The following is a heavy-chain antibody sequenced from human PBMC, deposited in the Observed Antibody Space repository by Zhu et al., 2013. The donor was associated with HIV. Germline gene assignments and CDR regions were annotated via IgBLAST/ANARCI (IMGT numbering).Heavy chain of an antibody. CDR3: AREAGGFFQH. V-gene: IGHV1-2*02. CDR1: GYTFTGYY. CDR2: INPSSGGT. D-gene: IGHD1-26*01. Sequence: QVQLVQSGAEVKKPGASVKVSCRTSGYTFTGYYMHWVRQAPGQGLEWMGWINPSSGGTNYAQKFQGRVTMTRNTSISTAYMELTRLRSDDTAVYYCAREAGGFFQHWGQGTLVTVSS. J-gene: IGHJ1*01.